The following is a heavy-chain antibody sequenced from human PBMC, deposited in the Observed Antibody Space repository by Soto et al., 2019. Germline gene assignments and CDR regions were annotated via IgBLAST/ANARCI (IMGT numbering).Heavy chain of an antibody. D-gene: IGHD6-13*01. V-gene: IGHV4-34*01. CDR3: ARDLGSSWYPEYFQH. J-gene: IGHJ1*01. Sequence: SETLSLTCAVYGGSFSGYYWSWIRQPPGEGLEWIGQINDGGSTNYNPSLKSRVTISVDTSKNQFSLKLTSVTAADTAVYYCARDLGSSWYPEYFQHWGQGTLVTVSS. CDR2: INDGGST. CDR1: GGSFSGYY.